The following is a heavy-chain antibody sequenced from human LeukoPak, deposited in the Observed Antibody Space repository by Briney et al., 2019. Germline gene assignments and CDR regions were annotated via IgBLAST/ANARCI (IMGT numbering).Heavy chain of an antibody. CDR1: GGSFSGYY. CDR3: ARRGGGSSWLNTPILNWFDP. J-gene: IGHJ5*02. Sequence: SETLSLTCAVYGGSFSGYYWSWIRQPPGKGLEWIGEINHSGSTNYNPSLKRRGTISVDTSKNQFSLKLSSVTAADTAVYYCARRGGGSSWLNTPILNWFDPWGQGTLVTVSS. CDR2: INHSGST. V-gene: IGHV4-34*01. D-gene: IGHD6-13*01.